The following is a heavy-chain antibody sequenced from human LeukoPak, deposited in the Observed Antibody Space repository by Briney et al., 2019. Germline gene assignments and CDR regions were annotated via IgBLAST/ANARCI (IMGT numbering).Heavy chain of an antibody. D-gene: IGHD2-8*01. Sequence: PGGSLRLSCAVSGFTFSDHYMDWVRQAPGKGLEWVADMSPDGSDKTYVDSVKGRLTISRDNAKQSLYLQMDSLTAEDTAVYYCVTSWCRQQRDYWGQGTLVTVSS. CDR2: MSPDGSDK. V-gene: IGHV3-7*01. J-gene: IGHJ4*02. CDR3: VTSWCRQQRDY. CDR1: GFTFSDHY.